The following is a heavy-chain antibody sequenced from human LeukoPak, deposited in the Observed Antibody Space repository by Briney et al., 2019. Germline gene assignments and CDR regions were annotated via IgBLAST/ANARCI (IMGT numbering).Heavy chain of an antibody. Sequence: SETLSLTCSVSGVSISTYYWIWIRQPPAKGLEWMGFFSYSGSTKYNPSLKSRVTMSVDTSKNQFSLKLSSVTAADTAVCYCARMYSGTSYYFDYWGQGTLVTLSS. J-gene: IGHJ4*02. CDR2: FSYSGST. CDR3: ARMYSGTSYYFDY. D-gene: IGHD1-26*01. V-gene: IGHV4-59*01. CDR1: GVSISTYY.